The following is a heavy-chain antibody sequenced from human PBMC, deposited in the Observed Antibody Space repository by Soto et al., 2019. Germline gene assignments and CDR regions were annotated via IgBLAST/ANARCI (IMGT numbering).Heavy chain of an antibody. CDR3: ARTTFYDVFTAYYSLFDY. J-gene: IGHJ4*02. Sequence: QVQVQESGPGLVKPSLTLTLTCTVSGGSISSGRFYWSWIRQHPGKGLEWIGHISDSGSSYYNPSLESRVTISVDTSKNQFSLKLSAVTAADTAVYFCARTTFYDVFTAYYSLFDYWGQGTMVTVSS. D-gene: IGHD3-9*01. CDR1: GGSISSGRFY. V-gene: IGHV4-31*03. CDR2: ISDSGSS.